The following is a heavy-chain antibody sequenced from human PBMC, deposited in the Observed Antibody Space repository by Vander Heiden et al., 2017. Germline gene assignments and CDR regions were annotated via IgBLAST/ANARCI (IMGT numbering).Heavy chain of an antibody. Sequence: QVQLVQSGAEVNKPAAAVKVSCKASGYTFTHYYMHWVRQAPGPGPEWMGIINPSSGSASYAKKCQGRVTMTRDTTRSKVYMELSRLGSEEAAVYYFARDATVVTTIRGGWFDPWGQGTLVTVSS. D-gene: IGHD2-21*02. V-gene: IGHV1-46*01. CDR1: GYTFTHYY. CDR3: ARDATVVTTIRGGWFDP. CDR2: INPSSGSA. J-gene: IGHJ5*02.